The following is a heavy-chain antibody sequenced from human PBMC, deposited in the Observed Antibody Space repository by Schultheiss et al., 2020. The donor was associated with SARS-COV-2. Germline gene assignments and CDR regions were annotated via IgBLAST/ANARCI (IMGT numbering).Heavy chain of an antibody. CDR2: IYYSGST. D-gene: IGHD3-22*01. J-gene: IGHJ4*02. CDR3: ARGDYYDSSGPYYY. Sequence: SETLSLTFTVSGGSISSYYWSWIRQPPGKGLEWIGYIYYSGSTNYNPSLKSRVTISVDTSKNQFSLKLSSVTAADTAVYYCARGDYYDSSGPYYYWGQGTLVTVSS. V-gene: IGHV4-59*08. CDR1: GGSISSYY.